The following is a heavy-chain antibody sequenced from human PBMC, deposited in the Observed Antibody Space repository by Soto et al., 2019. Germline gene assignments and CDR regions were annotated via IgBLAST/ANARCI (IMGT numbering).Heavy chain of an antibody. CDR1: GFTFSSYG. D-gene: IGHD2-15*01. V-gene: IGHV3-30*18. CDR3: AKVVVVAATRGWFDP. CDR2: ISYDGSNK. J-gene: IGHJ5*02. Sequence: QVQLVESGGGVVQPGRSLRLSCAASGFTFSSYGMHWVRQAPGKGLEWVAVISYDGSNKYYADSVKGRFTISRDNSXXTLYLQMNSLRAEDTAVYYCAKVVVVAATRGWFDPWGQGTLVTVSS.